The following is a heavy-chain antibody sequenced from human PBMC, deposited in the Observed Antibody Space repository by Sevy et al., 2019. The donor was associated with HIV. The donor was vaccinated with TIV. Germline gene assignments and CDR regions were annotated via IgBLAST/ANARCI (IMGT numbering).Heavy chain of an antibody. J-gene: IGHJ4*02. CDR1: GGSISSYY. D-gene: IGHD3-10*01. Sequence: SETLSLTCTVSGGSISSYYWSWIRQPPGKGLEWIGYIYYSGSTNYNPSLKSRVTISVDTSKNQFSLKLSSVTAADTAVYYCARGTMGYYGSGSYYNLDYRGQGTLVTVSS. CDR2: IYYSGST. V-gene: IGHV4-59*13. CDR3: ARGTMGYYGSGSYYNLDY.